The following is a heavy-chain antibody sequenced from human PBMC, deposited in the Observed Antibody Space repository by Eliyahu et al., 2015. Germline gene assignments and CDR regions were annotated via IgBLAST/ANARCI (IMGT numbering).Heavy chain of an antibody. Sequence: EVQLVESGGGLVQPGGSLRLSCAASGLTFSSYSMNWVRQAPGKGLEWVSYISSSSSTIYYVDSVKGRFTISRDNAKNSLYLQMNSLRAEDTAVYYCARGLGDYRSPLDYWGQGTLVTVSS. CDR2: ISSSSSTI. CDR1: GLTFSSYS. D-gene: IGHD4-17*01. CDR3: ARGLGDYRSPLDY. J-gene: IGHJ4*02. V-gene: IGHV3-48*01.